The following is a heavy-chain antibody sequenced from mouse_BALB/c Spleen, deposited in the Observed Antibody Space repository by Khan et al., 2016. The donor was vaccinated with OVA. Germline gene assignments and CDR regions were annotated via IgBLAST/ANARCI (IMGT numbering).Heavy chain of an antibody. Sequence: QVQLQQSGPGLVAPSQSLSITCTVSGFSLSNYGIHWVRQPPGKCLEWLGVIWTGGITNYNSALMSRLSISKDNSKSQVFLKMNRLQTDDTAIYYCARSYDYDVGGFAYWGQGTLVTVSA. CDR1: GFSLSNYG. V-gene: IGHV2-9*02. CDR2: IWTGGIT. J-gene: IGHJ3*01. CDR3: ARSYDYDVGGFAY. D-gene: IGHD2-4*01.